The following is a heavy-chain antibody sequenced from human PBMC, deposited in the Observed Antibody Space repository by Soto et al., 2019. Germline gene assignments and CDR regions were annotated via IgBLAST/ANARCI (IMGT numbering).Heavy chain of an antibody. J-gene: IGHJ4*02. V-gene: IGHV5-51*01. CDR1: GYDFTRNW. D-gene: IGHD2-8*01. CDR2: VYPRGSDT. CDR3: ARQFCTTTDCSMSFDN. Sequence: FLKISCETSGYDFTRNWIGWVRQRPGKGLEWVGLVYPRGSDTRYSPSFRGHVSMSADESVRTAYLQWTSLEASDTAIYYCARQFCTTTDCSMSFDNWGQGTPVTFSS.